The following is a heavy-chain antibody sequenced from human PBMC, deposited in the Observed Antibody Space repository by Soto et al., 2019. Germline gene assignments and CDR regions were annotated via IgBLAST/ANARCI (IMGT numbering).Heavy chain of an antibody. J-gene: IGHJ6*02. CDR1: GGSISSGDYY. CDR3: ARARVLMVYVDYYGMDV. D-gene: IGHD2-8*01. CDR2: IYYSGST. V-gene: IGHV4-30-4*01. Sequence: PSETLSLTCTVSGGSISSGDYYWSWIRQPPGKGLEWIGYIYYSGSTYYNPSLKSRVTISVDTSKNQFSLKLSSVTAADTAVYYCARARVLMVYVDYYGMDVWGQGTTVTVSS.